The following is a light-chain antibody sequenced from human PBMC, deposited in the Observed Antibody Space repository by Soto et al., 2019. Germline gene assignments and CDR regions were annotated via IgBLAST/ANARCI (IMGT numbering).Light chain of an antibody. V-gene: IGLV1-40*01. J-gene: IGLJ1*01. CDR3: QSYDSRLTGSYV. Sequence: QSVLTQPPSVSGAPGQRVTTSCTGRKSNIGAGFAVHWYQHIPGAAPRLLTYDNTDRPSGVPDRFSASTSGTSASLTINGLQAEDEGDYYCQSYDSRLTGSYVFGTGTKVTVL. CDR2: DNT. CDR1: KSNIGAGFA.